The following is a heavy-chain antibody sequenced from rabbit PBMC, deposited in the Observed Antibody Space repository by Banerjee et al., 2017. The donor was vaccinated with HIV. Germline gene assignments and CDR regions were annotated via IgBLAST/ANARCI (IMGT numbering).Heavy chain of an antibody. V-gene: IGHV1S40*01. CDR1: GFSFSSSYY. J-gene: IGHJ4*01. D-gene: IGHD3-1*01. Sequence: QSLEESGGDLVKPGASLTLTCTASGFSFSSSYYMCWVRQAPGKGLEWIACIYTDISGSTDYASWAKGRFTISKTSSNTLYLQLNSLTAADTATYFCARGVRGFNLWGPGTLVTVS. CDR3: ARGVRGFNL. CDR2: IYTDISGST.